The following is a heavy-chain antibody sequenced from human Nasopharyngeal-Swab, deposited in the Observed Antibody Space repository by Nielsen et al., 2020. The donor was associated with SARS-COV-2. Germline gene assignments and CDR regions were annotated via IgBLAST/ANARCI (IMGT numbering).Heavy chain of an antibody. Sequence: SVQVSCQVSGYILTELSMHWVRQAPGKGLEWMGGFDPEDGETIYAQKFQGRVTMTEDTSTDTAYMELSSLRSEDTAVYYCATDLRYCTNGVCYTKAADAFDIWGQGTMVTVSS. D-gene: IGHD2-8*01. J-gene: IGHJ3*02. CDR1: GYILTELS. CDR2: FDPEDGET. CDR3: ATDLRYCTNGVCYTKAADAFDI. V-gene: IGHV1-24*01.